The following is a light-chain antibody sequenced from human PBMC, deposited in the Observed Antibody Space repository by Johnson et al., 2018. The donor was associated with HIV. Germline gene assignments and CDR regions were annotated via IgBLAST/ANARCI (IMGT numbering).Light chain of an antibody. J-gene: IGLJ1*01. V-gene: IGLV1-51*01. CDR2: DNN. Sequence: PVLTQPPSVSAAPGQKVTISCSGSSSNIGNNYVSWYQQLPGTAPKLLIYDNNKRPSGIPDRFSGSTSGTPATLAITGLQTGAEADYYCGTWDSSLSAYVFGTGTKVIVL. CDR3: GTWDSSLSAYV. CDR1: SSNIGNNY.